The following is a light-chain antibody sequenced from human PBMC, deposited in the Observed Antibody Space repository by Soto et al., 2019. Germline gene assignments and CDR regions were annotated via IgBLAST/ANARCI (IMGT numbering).Light chain of an antibody. CDR1: QSISNW. CDR3: KQYRTYS. J-gene: IGKJ1*01. Sequence: IQLTQSPSTLPASVGDRVTLTCRASQSISNWLAWYQQKPGTAPKLLIYHASILETAVPSRFSGNGSGTEFTLTISSLQPGDFATYYCKQYRTYSFGQGTKVDIK. V-gene: IGKV1-5*01. CDR2: HAS.